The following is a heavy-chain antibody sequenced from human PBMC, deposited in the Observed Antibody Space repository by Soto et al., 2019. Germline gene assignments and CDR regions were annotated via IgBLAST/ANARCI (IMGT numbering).Heavy chain of an antibody. D-gene: IGHD1-1*01. CDR2: IYYSGST. V-gene: IGHV4-59*01. CDR3: ARYRNWNTENI. CDR1: GGSISSYY. Sequence: QVQLQESGPGLVKPSETLSLTCTVSGGSISSYYWSWIRQPPGKGLEWIGYIYYSGSTNYNPSLKSRVTISVDTSKNQFSLKLSSVTAAETAVYYCARYRNWNTENIWGQGTMVTVSS. J-gene: IGHJ3*02.